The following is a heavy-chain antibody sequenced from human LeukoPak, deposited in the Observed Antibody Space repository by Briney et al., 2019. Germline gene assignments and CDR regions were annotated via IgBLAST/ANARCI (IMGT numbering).Heavy chain of an antibody. V-gene: IGHV1-46*01. J-gene: IGHJ4*02. CDR1: GYTFTSYY. CDR2: INPSGGST. CDR3: ARDRPSIVATMAFDY. D-gene: IGHD5-12*01. Sequence: GASVRVSCKASGYTFTSYYMHWVRQAPGQGLEWMGIINPSGGSTSYAQKFQGRVTMTRDTSTSTVYMELSSLRSEDTAVYYCARDRPSIVATMAFDYWGQGTLVTVSS.